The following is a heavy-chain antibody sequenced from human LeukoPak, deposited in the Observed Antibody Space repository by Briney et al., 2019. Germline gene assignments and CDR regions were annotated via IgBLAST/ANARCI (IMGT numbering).Heavy chain of an antibody. Sequence: KAGESLKISCKGSGYSFTSYWISWVRQMPGKGLGWRGMIDPSDSYNNYRPSFQGHVTISADKSISTAYLQWSSLKASDTAMYYCARLRVRGVIGAFDIWGQGTMVTVSS. V-gene: IGHV5-10-1*01. D-gene: IGHD3-10*01. CDR2: IDPSDSYN. J-gene: IGHJ3*02. CDR3: ARLRVRGVIGAFDI. CDR1: GYSFTSYW.